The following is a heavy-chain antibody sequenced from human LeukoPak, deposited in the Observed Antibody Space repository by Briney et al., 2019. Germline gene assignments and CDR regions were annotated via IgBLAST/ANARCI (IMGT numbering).Heavy chain of an antibody. CDR2: ISGSGGST. CDR3: AKDGPSGGSSIYYFDY. V-gene: IGHV3-23*01. CDR1: GFTFSSYA. J-gene: IGHJ4*02. D-gene: IGHD2-15*01. Sequence: GGSLRLSCAASGFTFSSYAMSWVRQAPGKGLEWVSAISGSGGSTYYADSVKGRFTISRDNSKNTLYLQTNSLRAEDTAVYYCAKDGPSGGSSIYYFDYWGQGTLVTVSS.